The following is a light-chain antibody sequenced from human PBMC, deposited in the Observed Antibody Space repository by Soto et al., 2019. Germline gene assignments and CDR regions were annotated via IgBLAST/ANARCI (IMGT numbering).Light chain of an antibody. Sequence: QNVVTQEPSFSVSPGGTVTLPCGLRSGSVSTSYYPSWHQQTPGQAPRTLIYSTNIRSSGVPDRFSGSILGNKAALTITGAQADDECDYYCVLYVGSGIWVFGGGTKLTVL. V-gene: IGLV8-61*01. J-gene: IGLJ3*02. CDR2: STN. CDR1: SGSVSTSYY. CDR3: VLYVGSGIWV.